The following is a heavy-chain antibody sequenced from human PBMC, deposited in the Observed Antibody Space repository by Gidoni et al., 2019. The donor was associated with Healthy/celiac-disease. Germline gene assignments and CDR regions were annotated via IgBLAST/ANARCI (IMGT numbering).Heavy chain of an antibody. CDR3: AKDRPHCSSTSCYLGYHWFDP. J-gene: IGHJ5*02. CDR1: GFTFSSYA. Sequence: EVQLLESGGGLVQPGGSLRLYCAASGFTFSSYAMSWVRQAPGKGLEWVSAISGSGGSTYYADSVKGRFTISRDNSKNTLYLQMNSLRAEDTAVYYCAKDRPHCSSTSCYLGYHWFDPWGQGTLVTVSS. D-gene: IGHD2-2*01. V-gene: IGHV3-23*01. CDR2: ISGSGGST.